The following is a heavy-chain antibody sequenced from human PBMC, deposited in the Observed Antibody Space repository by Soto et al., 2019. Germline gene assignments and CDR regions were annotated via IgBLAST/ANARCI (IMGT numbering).Heavy chain of an antibody. CDR3: ATNYGSGSAHFDN. Sequence: QVQLVQSGAEVKTPGSSVKVSCTASGDTFNFYTLSWVRQAPGQGLEWMGRIIPMLGMSNYAQKFQGRVTMIADKSTSTAYMGLSSLRSDDTALYYCATNYGSGSAHFDNWGQGTLVTVS. D-gene: IGHD3-10*01. V-gene: IGHV1-69*02. J-gene: IGHJ4*02. CDR2: IIPMLGMS. CDR1: GDTFNFYT.